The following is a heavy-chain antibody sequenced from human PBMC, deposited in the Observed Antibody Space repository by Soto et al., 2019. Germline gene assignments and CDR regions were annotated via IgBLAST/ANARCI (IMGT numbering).Heavy chain of an antibody. CDR2: IYWDDDK. CDR1: GFSLSTSGVG. CDR3: AHRRGYDSSGYYFNWFDP. J-gene: IGHJ5*02. D-gene: IGHD3-22*01. V-gene: IGHV2-5*02. Sequence: QITLKESGPTLVKPTQTLTLTCTFSGFSLSTSGVGVGWIRQPPGKALEWLALIYWDDDKRYSPSLKSRLTITKDTSKNQVVLTITNMDPVDTATYYCAHRRGYDSSGYYFNWFDPWGQGTLVTVSS.